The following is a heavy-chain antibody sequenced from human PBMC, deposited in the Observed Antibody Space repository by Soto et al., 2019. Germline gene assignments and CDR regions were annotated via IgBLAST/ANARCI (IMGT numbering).Heavy chain of an antibody. J-gene: IGHJ4*02. CDR1: GFTFSSYG. CDR2: IWYDGSNK. Sequence: GGSLRLSCAASGFTFSSYGMHWVRQAPGKGLEWVAVIWYDGSNKYYADSVKGRFTISRDNSKNTLYLQMNSLRAEDTAVYYCARDLTLSSSRVPPVFDYWGQGTLVTVSS. CDR3: ARDLTLSSSRVPPVFDY. V-gene: IGHV3-33*01. D-gene: IGHD6-13*01.